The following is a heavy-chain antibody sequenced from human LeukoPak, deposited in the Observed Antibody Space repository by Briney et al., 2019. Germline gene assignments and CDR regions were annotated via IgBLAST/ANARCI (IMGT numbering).Heavy chain of an antibody. D-gene: IGHD3-16*02. CDR3: ARMIGLGEVSPYFDY. Sequence: HGESLKISCKGSGYSFTTYWIAWVRQVPGKGLDWMGIIHPRDSDIRYNPPFQGQVTISADKSISTAYLQWDSLKASDTAMYYCARMIGLGEVSPYFDYWGQGGLVTVSS. CDR1: GYSFTTYW. V-gene: IGHV5-51*01. J-gene: IGHJ4*02. CDR2: IHPRDSDI.